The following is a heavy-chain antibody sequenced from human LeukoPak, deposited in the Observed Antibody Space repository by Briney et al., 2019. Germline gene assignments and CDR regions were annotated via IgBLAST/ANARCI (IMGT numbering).Heavy chain of an antibody. CDR1: GYSMTSGYY. D-gene: IGHD3-10*01. J-gene: IGHJ4*02. CDR2: LHPSGAT. CDR3: ARRHYGSGTSFDY. V-gene: IGHV4-38-2*02. Sequence: SETLSLTCTVSGYSMTSGYYWGWIRQPPGKGLEWIGRLHPSGATNYNPSLKSRITMSLDTSKNQFSLKLSSVTTADTAVYYCARRHYGSGTSFDYWGQGTLVTVSS.